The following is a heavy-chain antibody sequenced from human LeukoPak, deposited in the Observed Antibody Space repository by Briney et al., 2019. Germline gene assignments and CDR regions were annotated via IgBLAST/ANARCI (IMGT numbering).Heavy chain of an antibody. V-gene: IGHV1-69*13. D-gene: IGHD3-3*01. CDR3: ARGPGFLEWFNFYYYYGMDV. CDR1: GGTFSSYA. CDR2: IIPIFGTA. J-gene: IGHJ6*02. Sequence: GASVKVSCKASGGTFSSYAISWVRQAPGQGLEWMGGIIPIFGTANYAQKFQGRVTITADESTSTAYMELSSLRSEDTAVYYCARGPGFLEWFNFYYYYGMDVWGQGTTVTVSS.